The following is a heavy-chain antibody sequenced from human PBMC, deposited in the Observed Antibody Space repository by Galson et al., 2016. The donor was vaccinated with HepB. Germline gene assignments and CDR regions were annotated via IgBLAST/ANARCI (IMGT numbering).Heavy chain of an antibody. J-gene: IGHJ4*02. CDR2: ISYSSRSK. CDR3: AREGRQWLLPDY. Sequence: WVSYISYSSRSKKYADSVRGRFTISRDNAKNSLYLQMDSLKGEDTAVYYCAREGRQWLLPDYWGQGTLVTVSS. V-gene: IGHV3-21*06. D-gene: IGHD6-19*01.